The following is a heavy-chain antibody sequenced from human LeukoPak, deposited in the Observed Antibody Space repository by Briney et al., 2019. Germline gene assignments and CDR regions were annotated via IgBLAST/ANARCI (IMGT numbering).Heavy chain of an antibody. J-gene: IGHJ3*02. V-gene: IGHV3-23*01. CDR3: GRGGNGIDI. CDR1: GFTFSSYS. Sequence: GGSLRLSCAASGFTFSSYSMSWVRQAPGKGLEWVSSISGSGGRIDYADSVKGRFTISRDNSKNTLSLQMNSLTAEDTAVYFCGRGGNGIDIWGQGTTVIVSS. CDR2: ISGSGGRI. D-gene: IGHD2-8*01.